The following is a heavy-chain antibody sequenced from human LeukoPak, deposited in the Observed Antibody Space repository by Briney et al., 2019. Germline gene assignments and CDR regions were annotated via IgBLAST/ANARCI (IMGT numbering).Heavy chain of an antibody. J-gene: IGHJ6*02. V-gene: IGHV3-23*01. D-gene: IGHD6-13*01. Sequence: GGSLRLSCAASGFTFSSYAMSWVRQAPGKGLEWVSAISGSGGSTYYADSVKGRFTISRDNAKNSLFLQMNSLRAEDTAVYYCARQIAAAGISNYGMDVWGQGTTVTVSS. CDR2: ISGSGGST. CDR1: GFTFSSYA. CDR3: ARQIAAAGISNYGMDV.